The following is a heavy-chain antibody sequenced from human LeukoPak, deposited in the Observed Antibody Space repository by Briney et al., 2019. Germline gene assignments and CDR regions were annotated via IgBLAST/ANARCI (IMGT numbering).Heavy chain of an antibody. CDR1: GGSFSGYY. J-gene: IGHJ4*02. D-gene: IGHD5-24*01. V-gene: IGHV4-34*01. CDR3: ARDERDGYKY. CDR2: INHSGST. Sequence: PSETLSLTCAVYGGSFSGYYWSWIRQPPGKGLEWIGEINHSGSTNYNPSLKSRVTLSVDTSKNQFSLKLSSVTAADTAVYYCARDERDGYKYWGQGTLVTVSS.